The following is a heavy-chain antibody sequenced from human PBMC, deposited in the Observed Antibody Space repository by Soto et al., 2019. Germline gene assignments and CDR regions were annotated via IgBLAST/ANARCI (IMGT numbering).Heavy chain of an antibody. CDR2: ISRSGSSI. Sequence: GGSLRLSCAASGFTFTESYMSWIRQAPGKGLEWVSYISRSGSSIYYADSVQGRFTISRDNAKKSLYLQMNSLRAEDTAVYYCARSGYCSSTSCRDKYIDYWGQGTLVTVSS. V-gene: IGHV3-11*01. J-gene: IGHJ4*02. CDR1: GFTFTESY. D-gene: IGHD2-2*01. CDR3: ARSGYCSSTSCRDKYIDY.